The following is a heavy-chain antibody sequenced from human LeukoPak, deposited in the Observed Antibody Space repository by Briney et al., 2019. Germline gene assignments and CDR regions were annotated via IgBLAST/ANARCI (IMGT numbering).Heavy chain of an antibody. J-gene: IGHJ4*02. D-gene: IGHD3-3*01. CDR1: GFTVSCNY. CDR3: ARAVRF. Sequence: GGSLSLSCAASGFTVSCNYMSGGRQAPGKLLERVSVFYSDCSTSYADSVKGRFTISSDNSKNTLYLQMNSLRAADTAVYYCARAVRFWGQGTLVTVSS. CDR2: FYSDCST. V-gene: IGHV3-66*01.